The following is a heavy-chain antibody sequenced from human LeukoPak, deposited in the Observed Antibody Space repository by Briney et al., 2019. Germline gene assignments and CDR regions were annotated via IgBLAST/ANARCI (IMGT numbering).Heavy chain of an antibody. CDR1: GYTFTRSW. V-gene: IGHV5-51*01. D-gene: IGHD2-21*02. CDR3: ARQSIGDRDRHYFDY. CDR2: IYPGDSDT. J-gene: IGHJ4*02. Sequence: GESLKISCQASGYTFTRSWIGWVRQVPGKGLEWMGIIYPGDSDTRYSPSFQGQVTISADKSISTAYLQWNSLKASDTAMYYCARQSIGDRDRHYFDYCGPGTLVTVSS.